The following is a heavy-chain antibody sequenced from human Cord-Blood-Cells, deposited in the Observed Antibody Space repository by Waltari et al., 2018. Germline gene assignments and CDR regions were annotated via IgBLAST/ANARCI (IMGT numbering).Heavy chain of an antibody. CDR2: IWYDGSNK. CDR1: GFTFSSYG. CDR3: ARAPGMGAKEGFDY. D-gene: IGHD1-26*01. Sequence: QVQLVESGGGVVQPGRSLRLSCAASGFTFSSYGMHWVRQAPGKGLGWVAVIWYDGSNKYYADSVKGRFTISRDNSKNTLYLQMNSLRAEDTAVYYCARAPGMGAKEGFDYWGQGTLVTVSS. V-gene: IGHV3-33*01. J-gene: IGHJ4*02.